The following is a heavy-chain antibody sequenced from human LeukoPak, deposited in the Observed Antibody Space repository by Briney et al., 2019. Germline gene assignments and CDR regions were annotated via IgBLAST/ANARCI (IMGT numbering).Heavy chain of an antibody. D-gene: IGHD1-7*01. CDR2: INPISGGT. CDR1: GYTFIGNY. CDR3: ARNNWNYVGWFDP. J-gene: IGHJ5*02. Sequence: ASVKVSCKASGYTFIGNYIHWVRQAPGQGLEWMGWINPISGGTNYAQKFQGRVTMTRDTSISTAYMELSRLRSDDTAVYYCARNNWNYVGWFDPWGQGTLVTVSS. V-gene: IGHV1-2*02.